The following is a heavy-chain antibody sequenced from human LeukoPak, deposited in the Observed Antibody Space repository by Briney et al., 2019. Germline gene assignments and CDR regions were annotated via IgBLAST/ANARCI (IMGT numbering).Heavy chain of an antibody. CDR3: ARGVPSGVDYFDY. J-gene: IGHJ4*02. CDR2: IKQDGSEK. D-gene: IGHD6-19*01. V-gene: IGHV3-7*01. Sequence: GSLRLSCAASGFTFSSYWMSWVRQAPGKGLEWVANIKQDGSEKYYVDSVKGRFTISRDNAKNSLFLQMSSRRAEDTAVYFCARGVPSGVDYFDYWGQGTLVTVSS. CDR1: GFTFSSYW.